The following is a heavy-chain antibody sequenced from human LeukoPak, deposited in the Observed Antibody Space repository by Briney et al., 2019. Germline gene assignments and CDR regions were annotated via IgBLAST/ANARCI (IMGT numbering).Heavy chain of an antibody. J-gene: IGHJ5*02. V-gene: IGHV4-38-2*02. CDR2: IYHSGST. D-gene: IGHD6-13*01. CDR3: ARAYSSSWYFNWFDP. Sequence: NSSETLSLTCTVSGYSISSGYYWGWRRQPPGRGLECIGSIYHSGSTYYNPSLKSRVTISVDTSKNQFSLRLSSVTAADTAVYYCARAYSSSWYFNWFDPWGQGTLVTVSS. CDR1: GYSISSGYY.